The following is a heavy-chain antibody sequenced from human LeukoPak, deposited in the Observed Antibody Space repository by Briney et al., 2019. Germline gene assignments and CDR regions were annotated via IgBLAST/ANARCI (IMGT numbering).Heavy chain of an antibody. CDR1: GFSINTAHC. CDR3: ARGMSSVAAVGL. CDR2: ISHSGNA. V-gene: IGHV4-38-2*01. Sequence: PSETLSLTCAVSGFSINTAHCWGWVRQPPGEGLEWIGSISHSGNAYYNPSLKSRVTISLDASKNQFSLKVTSLTAADTAVYYCARGMSSVAAVGLWGRGTLVTVSS. J-gene: IGHJ1*01. D-gene: IGHD6-13*01.